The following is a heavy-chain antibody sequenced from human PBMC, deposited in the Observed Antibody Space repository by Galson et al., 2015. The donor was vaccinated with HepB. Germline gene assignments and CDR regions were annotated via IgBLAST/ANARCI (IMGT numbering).Heavy chain of an antibody. CDR1: GFTFSSYW. D-gene: IGHD1-26*01. V-gene: IGHV3-7*03. CDR2: IKQDGSEQ. CDR3: AKLGAGSYYGFDAFDI. J-gene: IGHJ3*02. Sequence: SLRLSCAASGFTFSSYWMSWVRQAPGKGLEWVANIKQDGSEQYYVDSVKGRFTISRDNAKNSLYLQMNSLRAEDTAVYYCAKLGAGSYYGFDAFDIWGQGTMVTVSS.